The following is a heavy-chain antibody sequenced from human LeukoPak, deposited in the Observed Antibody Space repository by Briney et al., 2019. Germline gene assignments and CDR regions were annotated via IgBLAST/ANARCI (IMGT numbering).Heavy chain of an antibody. J-gene: IGHJ4*02. Sequence: ASVKVSCKASGYTFTSYYMHWVRQAPGQGLEWMGIINPSGGSTIYAQKFQGRVTMTEDTSTDTAYMELSSLRSEDTAVYYCATEAVAGLHSFDYWGQGTLVTVSS. D-gene: IGHD6-19*01. CDR3: ATEAVAGLHSFDY. CDR2: INPSGGST. V-gene: IGHV1-46*01. CDR1: GYTFTSYY.